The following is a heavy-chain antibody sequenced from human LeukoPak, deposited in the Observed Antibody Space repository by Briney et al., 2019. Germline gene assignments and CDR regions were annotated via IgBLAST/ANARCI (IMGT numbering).Heavy chain of an antibody. Sequence: ASVKVSCKVSGFTFISYGISWVRQAPGQGLEWMGWISAYNGNTNYAEKLQGRVTMTTDTSTSTAYMELRSLRSDDTAVYYCANTPGLGEVWGQGTLVTVSS. CDR1: GFTFISYG. J-gene: IGHJ4*02. V-gene: IGHV1-18*01. CDR2: ISAYNGNT. D-gene: IGHD3-16*01. CDR3: ANTPGLGEV.